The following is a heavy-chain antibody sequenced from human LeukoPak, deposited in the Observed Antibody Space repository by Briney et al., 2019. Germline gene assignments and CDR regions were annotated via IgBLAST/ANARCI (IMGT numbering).Heavy chain of an antibody. Sequence: GGSLRLSCAASGFTFNTYDMHWVRQAPGQGLEWVALIRFDGSNTSYADSVKGRFTISRDNSKNTLYLQMNSLRADDTAVYYCTGDFDYWGQGTLVTVSS. CDR1: GFTFNTYD. CDR2: IRFDGSNT. CDR3: TGDFDY. J-gene: IGHJ4*02. V-gene: IGHV3-30*02.